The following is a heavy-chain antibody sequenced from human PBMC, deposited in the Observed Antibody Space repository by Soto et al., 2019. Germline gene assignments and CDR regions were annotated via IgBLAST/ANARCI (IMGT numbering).Heavy chain of an antibody. CDR2: INSDGSST. CDR1: GFAFSTYW. V-gene: IGHV3-74*01. J-gene: IGHJ4*02. CDR3: ATGYSSSWSYTSLY. D-gene: IGHD6-13*01. Sequence: EVPLVESGGGLVQPGGSLRLSCAASGFAFSTYWMHWVRQVPGKGLVWVSRINSDGSSTNYADSVKGRFTISRDNARNTVSLQMNSLRADDTAVYYCATGYSSSWSYTSLYWGQGTLVTVSS.